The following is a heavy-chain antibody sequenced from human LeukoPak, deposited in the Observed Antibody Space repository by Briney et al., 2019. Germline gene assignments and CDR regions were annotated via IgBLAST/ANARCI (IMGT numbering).Heavy chain of an antibody. D-gene: IGHD1-26*01. Sequence: PSETLSLTCTVSGGSIGSSSYYWGWIRQPPGKGLEWIGSIYYSGSTYYNPSLKSRVTISVDTSKNQFSLKLSSVTAADTAVYYCARDLGGASDYWGQGTLVTVSS. V-gene: IGHV4-39*07. CDR3: ARDLGGASDY. CDR2: IYYSGST. J-gene: IGHJ4*02. CDR1: GGSIGSSSYY.